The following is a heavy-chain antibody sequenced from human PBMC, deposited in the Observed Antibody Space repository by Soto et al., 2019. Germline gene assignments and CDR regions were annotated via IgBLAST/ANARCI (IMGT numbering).Heavy chain of an antibody. CDR3: ARGAGSFPFDY. CDR2: IYYTGDT. Sequence: SETLSLTCTVSGGSIINYYWSWIRQPPGKGLEWIGYIYYTGDTTYNPSLKSRVTISVDTSKNQFSLRLTSVTAADTAVYYCARGAGSFPFDYWGQGTLVTVSS. J-gene: IGHJ4*02. V-gene: IGHV4-59*01. CDR1: GGSIINYY. D-gene: IGHD3-10*01.